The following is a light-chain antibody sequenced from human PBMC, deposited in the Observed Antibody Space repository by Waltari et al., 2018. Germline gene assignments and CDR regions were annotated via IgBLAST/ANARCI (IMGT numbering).Light chain of an antibody. J-gene: IGKJ1*01. Sequence: DIVMTQSPDSLAVSLGERATINCKYSQSVLYSSNNKNYLDWYQQKPGQPPKLLIYWASTRESGVPDRFSGSGSGTDFTLTISSLQAEDVAVYYCQQYYSTPWTFGQGTKVEIK. CDR1: QSVLYSSNNKNY. CDR3: QQYYSTPWT. V-gene: IGKV4-1*01. CDR2: WAS.